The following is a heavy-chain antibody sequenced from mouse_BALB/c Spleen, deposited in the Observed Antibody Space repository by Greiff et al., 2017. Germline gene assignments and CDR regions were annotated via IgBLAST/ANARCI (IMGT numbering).Heavy chain of an antibody. J-gene: IGHJ1*01. V-gene: IGHV14-1*02. CDR3: AREGTGGDV. Sequence: EVKLVESGAELVRPGALVKLSCKASGFNIKDYYMHWVKQRPEQGLEWIGWIDPENGNTIYDPKFQGKASITADTSSNTAYLQLSSLTSEDTAVYYCAREGTGGDVWGAGTTVTVSS. CDR1: GFNIKDYY. CDR2: IDPENGNT. D-gene: IGHD4-1*01.